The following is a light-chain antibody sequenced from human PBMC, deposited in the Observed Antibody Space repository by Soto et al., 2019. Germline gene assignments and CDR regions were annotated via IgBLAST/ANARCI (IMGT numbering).Light chain of an antibody. CDR3: CSYAGNSDVV. CDR1: SNDVATHNL. V-gene: IGLV2-23*02. CDR2: DVT. J-gene: IGLJ2*01. Sequence: QSVLTQPASVSGSPGQSITISCTGTSNDVATHNLVSWYQQHPGKAPKLLIYDVTKRPSGVSDRFSGSKSGNTASLTISGLQAEDEGDYSCCSYAGNSDVVFGEGTKLTVL.